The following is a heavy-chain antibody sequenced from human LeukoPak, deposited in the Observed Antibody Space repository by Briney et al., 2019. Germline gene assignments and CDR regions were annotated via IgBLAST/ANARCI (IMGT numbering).Heavy chain of an antibody. Sequence: PGRSLRLSCAPSGFTFDDYAMHWVRQAPGKGLEWVSGISWNSGSIGYADSVKGRLTISRDNAKISLHLQMNSLRAEDTALYYCAKGRGLLLKNWFDPWRQGTLVTVP. CDR1: GFTFDDYA. V-gene: IGHV3-9*01. D-gene: IGHD3-22*01. CDR3: AKGRGLLLKNWFDP. J-gene: IGHJ5*02. CDR2: ISWNSGSI.